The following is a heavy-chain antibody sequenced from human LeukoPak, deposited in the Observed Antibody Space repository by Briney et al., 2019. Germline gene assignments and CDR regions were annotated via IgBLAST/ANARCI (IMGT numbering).Heavy chain of an antibody. CDR2: ISYDGSNK. CDR3: AGGSGWIIDY. CDR1: GFTFSSYP. Sequence: GGSLRLSCAASGFTFSSYPVHRVRQAPGKGLEWVTLISYDGSNKYYADSVKGRFTISRDNAKNSLFLQMNSLRADDTAVYYCAGGSGWIIDYWGQGTLATVSS. J-gene: IGHJ4*02. V-gene: IGHV3-30*04. D-gene: IGHD6-19*01.